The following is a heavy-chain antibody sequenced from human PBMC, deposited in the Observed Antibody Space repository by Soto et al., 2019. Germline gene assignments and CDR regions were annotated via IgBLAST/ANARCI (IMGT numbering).Heavy chain of an antibody. CDR2: IIPIFGTA. V-gene: IGHV1-69*13. J-gene: IGHJ6*02. CDR3: ASAPVPAAIPYYYYGMDV. Sequence: SVKVSCKASGGTFSSYAISWVRQAPGQGLEWMGGIIPIFGTANYAQKFQGRFTITADESTSTAYMELSSLRSEDTAVYYCASAPVPAAIPYYYYGMDVWGQGTTVTVSS. D-gene: IGHD2-2*01. CDR1: GGTFSSYA.